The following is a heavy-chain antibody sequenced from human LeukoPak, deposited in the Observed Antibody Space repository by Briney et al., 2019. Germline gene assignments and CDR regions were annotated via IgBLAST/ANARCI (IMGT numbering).Heavy chain of an antibody. CDR1: GFTFSNTW. V-gene: IGHV3-74*01. CDR2: IESGGTT. CDR3: VRDNYYVMDI. Sequence: GGSLRLSCEASGFTFSNTWMHWVRQGPGKGLLWVSRIESGGTTIYAESVKGRFTISRDNAKNTMYLQMNSLRAEDTAVYYCVRDNYYVMDIWGQGTLVTVAS. J-gene: IGHJ3*02. D-gene: IGHD1-26*01.